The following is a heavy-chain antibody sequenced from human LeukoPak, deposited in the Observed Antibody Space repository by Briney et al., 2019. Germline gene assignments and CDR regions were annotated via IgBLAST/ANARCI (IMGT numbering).Heavy chain of an antibody. D-gene: IGHD1-14*01. CDR1: GGSITSDY. CDR3: ARLTARSWFDP. J-gene: IGHJ5*02. CDR2: ISYSGST. Sequence: PSETLSLTCTVSGGSITSDYWSWIRQPPGKGLECIGYISYSGSTNSNPSLKSRVTISIDTSKNQFSLKLSSVTATDTAVYCCARLTARSWFDPWGQGTLVTVSS. V-gene: IGHV4-59*08.